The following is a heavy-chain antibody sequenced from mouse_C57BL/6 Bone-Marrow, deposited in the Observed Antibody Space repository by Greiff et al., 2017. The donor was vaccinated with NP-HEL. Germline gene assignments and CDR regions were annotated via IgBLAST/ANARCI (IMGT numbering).Heavy chain of an antibody. CDR2: IHPNSGST. CDR3: ARNYGNYRWYFDV. D-gene: IGHD2-1*01. V-gene: IGHV1-64*01. J-gene: IGHJ1*03. CDR1: GYTFTSYW. Sequence: QVQLQQPGAELVKPGASVKLSCKASGYTFTSYWMHWVKQRPGQGLEWIGMIHPNSGSTNYNEKFKSKATLTVDKSSSTDYMQLSSLTSEDSAVYYCARNYGNYRWYFDVWGTGTTVTVSS.